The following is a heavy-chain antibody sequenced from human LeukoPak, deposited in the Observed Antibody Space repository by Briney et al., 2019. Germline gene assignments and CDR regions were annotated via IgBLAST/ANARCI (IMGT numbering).Heavy chain of an antibody. J-gene: IGHJ4*02. CDR2: ISSSSSYI. Sequence: GGSLRLSCAASGFSFSSYSMNWVRQAPGKGLEWVSSISSSSSYIYYADSVKGRFTISRDNAKNSLYLQMNSLRAEDTAVYYCARDPQYGDYYYFDYWGQGTLVTVSS. CDR1: GFSFSSYS. V-gene: IGHV3-21*01. CDR3: ARDPQYGDYYYFDY. D-gene: IGHD4-17*01.